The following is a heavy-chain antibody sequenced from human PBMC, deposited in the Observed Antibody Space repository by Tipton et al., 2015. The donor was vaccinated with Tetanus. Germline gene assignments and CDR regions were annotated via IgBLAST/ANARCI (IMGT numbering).Heavy chain of an antibody. Sequence: SGFIFSSYGIHWVRQAPGKGLEWLADSWYDGTDKYYADSEKVRFISSRDNSTNPLYLQMNSLRAEDAASYYCAGEADCSGGSCFSAGFDPWGPGTQLTVPS. V-gene: IGHV3-33*01. CDR3: AGEADCSGGSCFSAGFDP. CDR1: GFIFSSYG. CDR2: SWYDGTDK. D-gene: IGHD2-15*01. J-gene: IGHJ5*02.